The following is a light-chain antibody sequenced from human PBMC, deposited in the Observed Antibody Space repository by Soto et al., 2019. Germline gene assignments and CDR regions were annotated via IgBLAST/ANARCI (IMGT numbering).Light chain of an antibody. V-gene: IGLV1-47*01. CDR3: AAWDDSLSGVV. Sequence: QSVLTQPPSASGTPGQRVTISCCGSSSNIGSNYVYWYQQLPGTAPKLLIYRNNQRPSGVPDLFSGSKYGTSASLAISGLRSEDEADYCCAAWDDSLSGVVFGGGTKLTVL. CDR1: SSNIGSNY. J-gene: IGLJ2*01. CDR2: RNN.